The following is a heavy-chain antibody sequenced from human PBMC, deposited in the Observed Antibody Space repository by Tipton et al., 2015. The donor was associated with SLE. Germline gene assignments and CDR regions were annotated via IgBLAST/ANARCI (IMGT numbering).Heavy chain of an antibody. J-gene: IGHJ5*02. CDR1: GYSISGGYY. V-gene: IGHV4-61*08. CDR2: IYYSGST. Sequence: TLSLTCAVSGYSISGGYYWGWIRQPPGKGLEWIGYIYYSGSTNYNPSLKSRVTISVDTSKNQFSLKLSSVTAADTAVYYCARGADPWGQGTLVTVSS. CDR3: ARGADP.